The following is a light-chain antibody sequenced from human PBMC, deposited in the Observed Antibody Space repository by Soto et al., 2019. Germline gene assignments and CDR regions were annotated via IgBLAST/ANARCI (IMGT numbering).Light chain of an antibody. CDR3: QHYSSSPPAIT. Sequence: EIVLTQSPGTLSLSPGERATLSCRASQSFTSGYLAWYQQQPNQAPRLLIYGAPYRATGIPDRFSGGGSGTDFTLTISRLEPEDFAVYYCQHYSSSPPAITFGQGTRLEIK. V-gene: IGKV3-20*01. J-gene: IGKJ5*01. CDR2: GAP. CDR1: QSFTSGY.